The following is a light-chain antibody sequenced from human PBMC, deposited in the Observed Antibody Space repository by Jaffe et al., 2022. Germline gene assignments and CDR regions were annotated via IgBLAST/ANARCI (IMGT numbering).Light chain of an antibody. J-gene: IGLJ2*01. CDR1: SSDIGGYNY. CDR3: CSYAGGSLV. Sequence: QSALTQPRSVSGSPGQSVTISCTGTSSDIGGYNYVSWYQQHPGRAPKLMISDVTKRPSGVPDRFSGSKSGNTASLTISGLQAEDEADYCCCSYAGGSLVFGGGTKVTVL. V-gene: IGLV2-11*01. CDR2: DVT.